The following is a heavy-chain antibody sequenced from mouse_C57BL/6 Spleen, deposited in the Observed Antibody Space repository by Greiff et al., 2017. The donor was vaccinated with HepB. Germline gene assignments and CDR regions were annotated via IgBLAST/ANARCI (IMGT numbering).Heavy chain of an antibody. V-gene: IGHV5-9-1*02. CDR2: ISSGGDYI. CDR1: GFTFSSYA. J-gene: IGHJ4*01. D-gene: IGHD2-2*01. Sequence: EVKLMESGEGLVKPGGSLKLSCAASGFTFSSYAMSWVRQTPEKRLEWVAYISSGGDYIYYADTVKGRFTISRDNARNTLYLQMSSLKSEDTAMYYCTSYGSLYAMDYWGQGTSVTVSS. CDR3: TSYGSLYAMDY.